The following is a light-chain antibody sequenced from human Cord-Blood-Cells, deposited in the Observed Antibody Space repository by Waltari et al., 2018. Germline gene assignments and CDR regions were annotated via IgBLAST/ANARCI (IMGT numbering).Light chain of an antibody. CDR3: QHYVNLPAT. V-gene: IGKV3-20*01. Sequence: EAVLTQSPGTLSLSPGEGATLSCRASQSISHYLAWYQQKPGQSPRLLIYHASSRATGIPDRWSGSGSGTDFSLTISRREPEDFAVYYCQHYVNLPATFGQGTKVEIK. CDR2: HAS. CDR1: QSISHY. J-gene: IGKJ1*01.